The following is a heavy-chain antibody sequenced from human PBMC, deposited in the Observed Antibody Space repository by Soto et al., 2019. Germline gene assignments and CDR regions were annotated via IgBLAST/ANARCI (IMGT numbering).Heavy chain of an antibody. J-gene: IGHJ3*02. CDR1: GFTFSSYS. Sequence: GGSLRLSCAASGFTFSSYSMNWVRQAPGKGLEWVSSISSSSSYIYYADSVKGRFTISRDNAKNSLYLQMNSLRAEDTAVYYCARDLGYCSGGSCYSSLFDICGQGTMVTVSS. CDR3: ARDLGYCSGGSCYSSLFDI. CDR2: ISSSSSYI. V-gene: IGHV3-21*01. D-gene: IGHD2-15*01.